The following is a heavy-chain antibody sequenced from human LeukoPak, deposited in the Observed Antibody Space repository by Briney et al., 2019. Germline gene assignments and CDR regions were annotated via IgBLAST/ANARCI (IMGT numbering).Heavy chain of an antibody. CDR2: IDPSDSYT. Sequence: GESLKISCKGSGFSFTSYWISWGRQMPGKGLGGMGRIDPSDSYTNYSPSFQGHVTISADKSISTAYLQWSSLKASDTAMYYCARNRAAAGHPRWFDPWGQGTLVTVSS. CDR3: ARNRAAAGHPRWFDP. V-gene: IGHV5-10-1*01. J-gene: IGHJ5*02. CDR1: GFSFTSYW. D-gene: IGHD6-13*01.